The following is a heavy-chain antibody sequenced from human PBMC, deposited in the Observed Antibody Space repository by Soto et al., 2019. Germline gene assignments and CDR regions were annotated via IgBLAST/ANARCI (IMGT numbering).Heavy chain of an antibody. Sequence: QVQLVQSGAEVKKPGASVKVSCKSSGYSFTNYDINWVRQAPGQGLEWMGWMSPNSGNTGYAQKFEGRVTMTRDTSTNTAYLELRSLTSDDTALYYCARLFQDYTGYTPLFDVWGQGTLVTVSS. J-gene: IGHJ1*01. CDR1: GYSFTNYD. CDR3: ARLFQDYTGYTPLFDV. CDR2: MSPNSGNT. V-gene: IGHV1-8*01. D-gene: IGHD2-2*02.